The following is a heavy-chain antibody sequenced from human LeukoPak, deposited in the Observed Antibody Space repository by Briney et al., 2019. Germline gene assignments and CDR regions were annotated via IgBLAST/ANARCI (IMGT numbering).Heavy chain of an antibody. CDR1: GGSISSYY. V-gene: IGHV4-59*08. J-gene: IGHJ5*02. D-gene: IGHD3-3*01. Sequence: SETLSLTCTVSGGSISSYYWSWIRQPPGKGLEWIGYIYYSGSTNYNPSLKSRVTISVDTSKNQFSLKLSSVTAADTAVYYCARHKTVSYYDFWSGYSGDWFDPWGQGTLVTVSS. CDR3: ARHKTVSYYDFWSGYSGDWFDP. CDR2: IYYSGST.